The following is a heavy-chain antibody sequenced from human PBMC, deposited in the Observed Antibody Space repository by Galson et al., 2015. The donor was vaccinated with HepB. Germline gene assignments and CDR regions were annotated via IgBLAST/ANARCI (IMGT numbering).Heavy chain of an antibody. CDR1: RFSFSSYW. D-gene: IGHD5-18*01. CDR2: IKQDGSEK. J-gene: IGHJ6*02. Sequence: SLRLSCAASRFSFSSYWMSWVRQAPGKGLEWVANIKQDGSEKYYVDSVKGRFTISRDNAKNSLYLQMNSLRAEDTAVYYCARDYGGGSWLQIYYYGMDVWGQGTTVTVSS. CDR3: ARDYGGGSWLQIYYYGMDV. V-gene: IGHV3-7*01.